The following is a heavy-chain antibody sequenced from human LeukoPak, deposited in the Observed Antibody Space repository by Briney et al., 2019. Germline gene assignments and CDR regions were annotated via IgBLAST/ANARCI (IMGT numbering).Heavy chain of an antibody. J-gene: IGHJ4*02. V-gene: IGHV3-13*04. CDR2: IATVGDT. D-gene: IGHD3-10*01. CDR1: GFXFSSYD. CDR3: AREGQGSGIHPPDY. Sequence: GGSLRLSCAASGFXFSSYDIHWVRQATGKGLEWVSAIATVGDTYYPGSVKGRFTISRDNAKNSLYLQMNSLRAGDTAVYYCAREGQGSGIHPPDYWGQGTLVTVSS.